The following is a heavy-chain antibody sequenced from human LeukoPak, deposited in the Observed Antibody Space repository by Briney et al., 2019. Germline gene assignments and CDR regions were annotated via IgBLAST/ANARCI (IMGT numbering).Heavy chain of an antibody. V-gene: IGHV3-30*19. D-gene: IGHD6-13*01. CDR3: AKDVGGGPIAAADPTAGYMDV. CDR2: ISYDGSNK. Sequence: GGSLRLSCAASGFTFRTYGMHWVRQAPGKGLEWVAVISYDGSNKYYADSVKGRFTISRDNSKNTLYLQMNSLRAEDTAVYYCAKDVGGGPIAAADPTAGYMDVWGKGTTVTVSS. CDR1: GFTFRTYG. J-gene: IGHJ6*03.